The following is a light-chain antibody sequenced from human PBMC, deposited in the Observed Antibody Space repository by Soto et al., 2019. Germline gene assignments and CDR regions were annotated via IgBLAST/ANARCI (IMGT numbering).Light chain of an antibody. Sequence: QSALTQPPSASGSPGQSVTISCTGTSSDVGGYNYVSWYQQHPGRAPKLMIYEVSKRPSGVPDRFSGSKSGNTASLTVSGLQTEDEADYYCSSYAGSNNQVFGPGTKLTVL. CDR1: SSDVGGYNY. CDR2: EVS. J-gene: IGLJ1*01. V-gene: IGLV2-8*01. CDR3: SSYAGSNNQV.